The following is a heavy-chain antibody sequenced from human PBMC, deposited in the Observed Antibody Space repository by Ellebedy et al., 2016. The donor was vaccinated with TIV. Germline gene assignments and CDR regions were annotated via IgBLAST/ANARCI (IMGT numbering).Heavy chain of an antibody. Sequence: AASVKVSCKVSGYILTELSMHWVRQAPGKGLEWMGGFDPEDGETIYAQKFQGRVTMTEDTSTDTAYMELNSLRSEDTAVYYCATSYYGSSGYRFNYFFYGMDVWGQGTTVTVSS. V-gene: IGHV1-24*01. J-gene: IGHJ6*02. D-gene: IGHD3-22*01. CDR2: FDPEDGET. CDR1: GYILTELS. CDR3: ATSYYGSSGYRFNYFFYGMDV.